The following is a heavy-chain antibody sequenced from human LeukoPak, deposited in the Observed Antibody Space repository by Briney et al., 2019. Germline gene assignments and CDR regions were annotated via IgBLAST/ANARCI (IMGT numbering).Heavy chain of an antibody. CDR3: ASRRDGYNWLDY. Sequence: PGGSLRLSRAASGFTFITYSMNWVRQAPGKGLEWVSSISSSSSYIYYADSVKGRFTISRDNAKNSLYLQMNSLRAEDTAVYYCASRRDGYNWLDYWGQGTLVTVSS. J-gene: IGHJ4*02. D-gene: IGHD5-24*01. V-gene: IGHV3-21*01. CDR1: GFTFITYS. CDR2: ISSSSSYI.